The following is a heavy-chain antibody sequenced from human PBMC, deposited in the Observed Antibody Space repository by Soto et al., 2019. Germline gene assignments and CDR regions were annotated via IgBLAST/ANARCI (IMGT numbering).Heavy chain of an antibody. CDR3: ARGLNLEYASLYNWFDP. CDR2: ISSSGSTI. V-gene: IGHV3-48*03. J-gene: IGHJ5*02. CDR1: GFIFSSYE. Sequence: EVQLVESGGGLVQPGGSLRLSCAASGFIFSSYEMNWVRQAPGKGLEWVSYISSSGSTIYYADSVKGRFTISRDNAKNSLYLQMNSLRAEDTAVYYCARGLNLEYASLYNWFDPWGQGTLVTVSS. D-gene: IGHD2-2*01.